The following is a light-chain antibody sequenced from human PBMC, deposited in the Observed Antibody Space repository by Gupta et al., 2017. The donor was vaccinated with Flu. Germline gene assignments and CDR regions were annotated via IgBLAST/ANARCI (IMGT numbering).Light chain of an antibody. CDR1: QGIRSY. CDR3: HRTDNDPPIT. CDR2: SAS. V-gene: IGKV1-37*01. J-gene: IGKJ5*01. Sequence: DIHLTQSPSSLSASVGDRVTITCRGSQGIRSYLNWYRQKPGKVPKLLIYSASNWQSGVSSRFSGSGYGKDLTLTSSSRQQEDVATYYGHRTDNDPPITFGQGTRMEIK.